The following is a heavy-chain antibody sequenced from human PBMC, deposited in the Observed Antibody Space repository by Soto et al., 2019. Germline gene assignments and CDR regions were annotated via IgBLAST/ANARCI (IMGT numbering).Heavy chain of an antibody. CDR2: INHSGST. V-gene: IGHV4-34*01. Sequence: ASETLSLTCAVYGGSFSGYYWSWIRQPPGKGLEWIGEINHSGSTNYNPSLKSRVTISVDTSKNQFSLKLSSVTAADTAVYYCARGNIVATIRNFDYWGQGTLVTVSS. D-gene: IGHD5-12*01. CDR1: GGSFSGYY. J-gene: IGHJ4*02. CDR3: ARGNIVATIRNFDY.